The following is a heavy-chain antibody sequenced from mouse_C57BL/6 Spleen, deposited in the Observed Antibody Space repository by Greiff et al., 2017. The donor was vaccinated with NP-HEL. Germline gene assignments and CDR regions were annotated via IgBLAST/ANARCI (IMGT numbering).Heavy chain of an antibody. Sequence: VQLQQSGPVLVKPGASVKMSCKASGYTFTDYYMNWVKQSHGKSLEWIGVINPYNGGTSYNQKFKGKATLTVDKSSRTAYMELNSLTSEDSAVYYCARRGYYGSSLFDYWGQGTTLTVSS. CDR3: ARRGYYGSSLFDY. D-gene: IGHD1-1*01. J-gene: IGHJ2*01. CDR1: GYTFTDYY. V-gene: IGHV1-19*01. CDR2: INPYNGGT.